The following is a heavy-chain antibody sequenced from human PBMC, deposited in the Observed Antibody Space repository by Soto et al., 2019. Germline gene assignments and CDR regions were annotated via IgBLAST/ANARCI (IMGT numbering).Heavy chain of an antibody. V-gene: IGHV3-30*18. CDR1: GFTFSSYG. CDR2: ISYDGSNT. Sequence: QVQLVESGGGVVQPGRSLRLSCAASGFTFSSYGMHWVRQAPGKGLEWVAVISYDGSNTYYADSVKGRFTISRDNSKNTLYLQMNSLRDEDTAVYYCAKATPIWFGELLSPYYYYYGMDVWGQGTTVTVSS. CDR3: AKATPIWFGELLSPYYYYYGMDV. J-gene: IGHJ6*02. D-gene: IGHD3-10*01.